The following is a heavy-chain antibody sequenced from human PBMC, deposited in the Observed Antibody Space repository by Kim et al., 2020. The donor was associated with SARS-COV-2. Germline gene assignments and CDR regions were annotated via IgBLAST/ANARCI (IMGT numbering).Heavy chain of an antibody. CDR3: ARGGSGRNEEIAY. D-gene: IGHD6-19*01. CDR2: IKQDGNEK. CDR1: GFTFISYW. Sequence: GGSLRLSCAASGFTFISYWMSWVRQAPGKGLEWVANIKQDGNEKYYVDSVKGRFTICRDNAKNSLYLQMNSMRAESTALYYCARGGSGRNEEIAYCGQGTLVTVSS. J-gene: IGHJ4*02. V-gene: IGHV3-7*03.